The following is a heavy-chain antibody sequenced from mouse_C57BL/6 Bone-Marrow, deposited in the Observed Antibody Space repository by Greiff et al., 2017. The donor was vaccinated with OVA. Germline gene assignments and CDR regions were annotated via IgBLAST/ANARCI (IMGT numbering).Heavy chain of an antibody. D-gene: IGHD2-3*01. CDR2: ISSGSSTI. Sequence: EVQVVESGGGLVKPGGSLKLSCAASGFTFSDYGMHWVRQAPEKGLEWVAYISSGSSTIYYADTVKGRFTISRDNAKNTLFLQMTSLRSEDTAMYYCASPGGYYVTWFAYWGQGTLVTVSA. CDR1: GFTFSDYG. J-gene: IGHJ3*01. V-gene: IGHV5-17*01. CDR3: ASPGGYYVTWFAY.